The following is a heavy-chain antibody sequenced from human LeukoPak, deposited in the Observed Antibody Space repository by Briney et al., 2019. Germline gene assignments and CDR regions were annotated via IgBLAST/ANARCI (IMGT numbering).Heavy chain of an antibody. CDR1: GYSISSGYY. V-gene: IGHV4-38-2*01. CDR3: ARGEDGYNSFYYYYYMDV. CDR2: IYHSGST. Sequence: SETQSLTCAVSGYSISSGYYWGWIRQPPGKGLEWIGSIYHSGSTYYNPSLKSRVTISVDTSKNQFSLKLSSVTAADTAVYYCARGEDGYNSFYYYYYMDVWGKGTTVTVSS. J-gene: IGHJ6*03. D-gene: IGHD5-24*01.